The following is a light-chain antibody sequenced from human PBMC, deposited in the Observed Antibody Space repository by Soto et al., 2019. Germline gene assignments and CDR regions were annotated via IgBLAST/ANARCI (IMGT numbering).Light chain of an antibody. J-gene: IGKJ5*01. V-gene: IGKV3-11*01. CDR3: QQRSNWPIT. CDR2: DAS. Sequence: IVLTQSPYTLSLSPLERSTLSCRASQSVSSYLAWYQQKPGQAPRLLIYDASNRATGIPTRFSGSGSGTDFTLTISSLEPEDFAVYYCQQRSNWPITFGQGTRLEIK. CDR1: QSVSSY.